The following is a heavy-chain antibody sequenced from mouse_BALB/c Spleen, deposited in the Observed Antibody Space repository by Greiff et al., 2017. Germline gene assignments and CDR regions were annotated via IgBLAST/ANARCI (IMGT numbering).Heavy chain of an antibody. CDR2: ISDGGSYT. CDR1: GFTFSDYY. CDR3: ARGDYDVAWFAY. Sequence: EVKLVESGGGLVKPGGSLKLSCAASGFTFSDYYMYWVRQTPEKRLEWVATISDGGSYTYYPDSVKGRFTISRDNAKNNLYLQMSSLKSEDTAMYYCARGDYDVAWFAYWGQGTLVTVSA. D-gene: IGHD2-4*01. V-gene: IGHV5-4*02. J-gene: IGHJ3*01.